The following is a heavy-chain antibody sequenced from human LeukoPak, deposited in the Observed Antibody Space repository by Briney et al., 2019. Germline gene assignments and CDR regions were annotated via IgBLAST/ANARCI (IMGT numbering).Heavy chain of an antibody. Sequence: SQTLSLTCTVSGGSISSGDYYSSWIRQPPGKGLEWIGYIYYSGSTYYNPSHKSRVTISIDTSKNQFSRKLSSVTAADTAVYYCARSSLYRSSWYFDYWGQGTLVTVSS. CDR1: GGSISSGDYY. CDR2: IYYSGST. J-gene: IGHJ4*02. CDR3: ARSSLYRSSWYFDY. V-gene: IGHV4-30-4*08. D-gene: IGHD6-13*01.